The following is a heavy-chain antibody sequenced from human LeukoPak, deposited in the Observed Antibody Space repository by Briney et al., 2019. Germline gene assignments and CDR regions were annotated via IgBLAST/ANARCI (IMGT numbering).Heavy chain of an antibody. V-gene: IGHV3-7*01. J-gene: IGHJ6*02. CDR2: IKQDGSEK. D-gene: IGHD1-7*01. Sequence: GGSLRLSCAASGFTFSIYWMSWVRQAPGKGLEWVANIKQDGSEKYYVDSVRGRFTISRDNAKNSLYLQMNSLRAEETAVYYCARENYGTLGGMDVWGQGTTVTVSS. CDR3: ARENYGTLGGMDV. CDR1: GFTFSIYW.